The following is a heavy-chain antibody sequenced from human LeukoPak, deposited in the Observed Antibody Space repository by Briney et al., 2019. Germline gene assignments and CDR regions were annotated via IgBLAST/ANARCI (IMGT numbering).Heavy chain of an antibody. Sequence: PGGSLRLSCAASGFTFTSYAMSWVRQAPGKGLEWVSDISGSGGSTYYADSVKGRFTISRDNSKNTLYLQMNSLRAEDTAVYYCAKKGDNYDYGMDVWGQGTTVTVSS. CDR1: GFTFTSYA. CDR3: AKKGDNYDYGMDV. D-gene: IGHD2-21*02. V-gene: IGHV3-23*01. CDR2: ISGSGGST. J-gene: IGHJ6*02.